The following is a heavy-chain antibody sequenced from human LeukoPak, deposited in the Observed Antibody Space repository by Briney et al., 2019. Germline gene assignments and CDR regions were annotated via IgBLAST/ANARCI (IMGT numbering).Heavy chain of an antibody. D-gene: IGHD2-15*01. V-gene: IGHV4-38-2*02. CDR2: IYHSGST. CDR3: ASCTCSGGSCFPYYFDY. CDR1: GYSISSGYY. Sequence: SETLSLTCTVSGYSISSGYYWGWIRQPPGTGLEWIGSIYHSGSTYYNPSLKSRVTMSVDTSKNQFSLKLSSVTAADTAVYYCASCTCSGGSCFPYYFDYWGQGTLVTVSS. J-gene: IGHJ4*02.